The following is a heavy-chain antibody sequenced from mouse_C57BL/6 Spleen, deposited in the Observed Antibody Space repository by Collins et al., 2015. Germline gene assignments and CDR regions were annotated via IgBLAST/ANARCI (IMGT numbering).Heavy chain of an antibody. CDR3: ATPLYGYDEENAMDY. CDR1: GYTFTSYW. V-gene: IGHV14-3*02. CDR2: IDPANGNT. J-gene: IGHJ4*01. Sequence: VQLQQPGAELVKPGASVKLSCKASGYTFTSYWMHWVKQRPEQGLEWIGRIDPANGNTKYDPKFQGKATITADTSSNTAYLQLSSLTSEDTAVYYCATPLYGYDEENAMDYWGQGTSVTVSS. D-gene: IGHD2-2*01.